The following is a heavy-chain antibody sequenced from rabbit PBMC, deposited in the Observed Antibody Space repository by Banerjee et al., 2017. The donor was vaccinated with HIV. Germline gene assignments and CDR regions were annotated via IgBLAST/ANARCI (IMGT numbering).Heavy chain of an antibody. Sequence: VRQTPGKGLEWIASIYTGGSGSTYYASWAKGRFTISKTSSTTVTLQMTSLTAADTATYFCARDLAGVIGWNFNLWGQGTLVTVS. CDR3: ARDLAGVIGWNFNL. J-gene: IGHJ4*01. D-gene: IGHD4-1*01. CDR2: IYTGGSGST. V-gene: IGHV1S40*01.